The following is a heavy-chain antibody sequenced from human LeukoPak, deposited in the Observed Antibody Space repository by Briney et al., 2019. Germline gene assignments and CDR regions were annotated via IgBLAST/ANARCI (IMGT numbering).Heavy chain of an antibody. CDR1: GFTFSNYA. Sequence: GGSLRLSCAASGFTFSNYAMSWVRQAPGKGLEWVSSISGSGGSTYYADSVRGRFTISRDNSENTLYLQMNSLRAEDTAIYYCAKVRNLIYYYGMDVWGQGTTATVSS. CDR3: AKVRNLIYYYGMDV. CDR2: ISGSGGST. J-gene: IGHJ6*02. D-gene: IGHD1-14*01. V-gene: IGHV3-23*01.